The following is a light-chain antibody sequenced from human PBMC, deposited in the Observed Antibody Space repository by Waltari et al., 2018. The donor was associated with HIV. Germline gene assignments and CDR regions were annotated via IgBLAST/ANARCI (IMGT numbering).Light chain of an antibody. V-gene: IGKV3-20*01. CDR1: QSVRNNY. CDR3: QQYGSSPLT. J-gene: IGKJ5*01. CDR2: GAS. Sequence: EVVLTQSPATLSLSPGERATLSCRASQSVRNNYLVWYQKKPGQAPRLLIYGASSRATGIPGRFSGSGSGTDFTLTISRLEPEDFAMFYCQQYGSSPLTFGQGTRLEIK.